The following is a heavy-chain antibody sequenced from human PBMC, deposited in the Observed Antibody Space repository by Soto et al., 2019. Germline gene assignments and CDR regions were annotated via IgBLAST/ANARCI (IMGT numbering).Heavy chain of an antibody. CDR2: IYTSGST. J-gene: IGHJ4*02. CDR1: GGSISSYY. CDR3: ARGPMVRGVIVLYYFDY. V-gene: IGHV4-4*07. D-gene: IGHD3-10*01. Sequence: SETLSLTFTVSGGSISSYYWSWIRQPAGKGLEWIGRIYTSGSTNYNPSLKSRVTMSVDTSKNQFSLKLSSVTAADTAVYYCARGPMVRGVIVLYYFDYWGQGTLVTVSS.